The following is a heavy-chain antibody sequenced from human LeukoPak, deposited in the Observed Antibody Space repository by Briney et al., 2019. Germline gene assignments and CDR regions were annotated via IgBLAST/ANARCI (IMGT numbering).Heavy chain of an antibody. CDR2: IYSSGST. Sequence: SGALSLTCTVSGGSISSGSHYWSWIRQPAGKGLEWIGRIYSSGSTNYNTSLKRRVHISVDTPKNQFSLTLSSVTAADTAVYYCARAPGGYNYGALFHFDCWGQGTLVTVSS. CDR3: ARAPGGYNYGALFHFDC. J-gene: IGHJ4*02. D-gene: IGHD5-18*01. CDR1: GGSISSGSHY. V-gene: IGHV4-61*02.